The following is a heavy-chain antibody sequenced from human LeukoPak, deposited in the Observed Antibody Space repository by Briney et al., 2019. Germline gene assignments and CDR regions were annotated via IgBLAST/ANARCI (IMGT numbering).Heavy chain of an antibody. CDR2: IAYDGSNK. CDR3: ARATYANSRYLSEFDY. D-gene: IGHD3-22*01. J-gene: IGHJ4*02. Sequence: GRSLRLSCAASGFTFSSYAMHWVRQGPGTGLEWVGVIAYDGSNKYYADSVKGRFTISRDNSKNTLYLQMNRLRAEDTAVYYCARATYANSRYLSEFDYWGQGTLVTVSS. V-gene: IGHV3-30-3*01. CDR1: GFTFSSYA.